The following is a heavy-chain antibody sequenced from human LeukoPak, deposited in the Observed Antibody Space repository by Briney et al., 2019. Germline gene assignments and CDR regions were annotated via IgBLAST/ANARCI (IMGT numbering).Heavy chain of an antibody. CDR3: ARKAGIAAAGNYFDY. CDR2: INSDGSST. J-gene: IGHJ4*02. CDR1: GFTFSSYW. Sequence: GGSLRLSCAASGFTFSSYWMHWVRQAPGKGLVWVSRINSDGSSTSYADSVKGRFTISRDNAKSTLYLQMNSLRAEDTAVYYCARKAGIAAAGNYFDYWGQGTLVTVSS. D-gene: IGHD6-13*01. V-gene: IGHV3-74*01.